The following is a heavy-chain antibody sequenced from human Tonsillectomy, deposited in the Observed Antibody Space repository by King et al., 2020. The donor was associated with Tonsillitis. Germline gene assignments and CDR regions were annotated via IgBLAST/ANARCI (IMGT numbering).Heavy chain of an antibody. J-gene: IGHJ4*02. Sequence: VQLVESGGGLVKPGGSLRLSCAASGFTFSNAWMSWVRQAPGKGLEWVGRIKSKNDGGTTDYAAPVKGRFTISRDDSKETLFLQMNSLKTEDTAVYYCPTDLSPYHSNICCYWGYFDYLGQETLVTVSS. CDR3: PTDLSPYHSNICCYWGYFDY. CDR1: GFTFSNAW. D-gene: IGHD3-22*01. CDR2: IKSKNDGGTT. V-gene: IGHV3-15*01.